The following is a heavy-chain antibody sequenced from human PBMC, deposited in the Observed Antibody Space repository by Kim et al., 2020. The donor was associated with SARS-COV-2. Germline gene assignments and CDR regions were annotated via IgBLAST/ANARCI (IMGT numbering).Heavy chain of an antibody. J-gene: IGHJ6*02. Sequence: GGSLRLSCAASGFTFSSYGMHWVRQAPGKGLEWVAVIWYDGSNKYYADSVKGRFTISRDNSKNTLYLQMNSLRAEDTAVYYCARRYYYGSGPYYYYGMDVWGQGTTVTVSS. V-gene: IGHV3-33*01. CDR1: GFTFSSYG. D-gene: IGHD3-10*01. CDR2: IWYDGSNK. CDR3: ARRYYYGSGPYYYYGMDV.